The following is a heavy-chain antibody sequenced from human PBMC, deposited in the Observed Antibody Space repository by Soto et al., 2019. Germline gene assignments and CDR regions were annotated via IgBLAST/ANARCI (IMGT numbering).Heavy chain of an antibody. CDR3: ARAATGWGNAFDI. CDR2: IYYSGST. Sequence: QVQLQESGPGLVKPSQTLSLTCTVSGGSISSGDYYWSWIRQPPGKGLEWIGYIYYSGSTYYNPSLKSRLTISVDTSKNQFSLKLSSVTAADTAVYYCARAATGWGNAFDIWGQGTMVTVSS. CDR1: GGSISSGDYY. D-gene: IGHD2-15*01. V-gene: IGHV4-30-4*01. J-gene: IGHJ3*02.